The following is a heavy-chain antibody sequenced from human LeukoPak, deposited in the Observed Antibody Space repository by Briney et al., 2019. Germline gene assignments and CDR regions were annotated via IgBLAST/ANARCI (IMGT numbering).Heavy chain of an antibody. V-gene: IGHV4-4*08. CDR2: IYTSGSI. CDR1: GGSISSYY. Sequence: PSETLSLTCTVSGGSISSYYWSWIRQPPGKGLEWIGRIYTSGSINYNPSLEGRVTISVDTSKNQFSLKLSSVTAADTAVYYCAGEHGFDSSGYYFPHHWGQGTLVTVSS. CDR3: AGEHGFDSSGYYFPHH. D-gene: IGHD3-22*01. J-gene: IGHJ5*02.